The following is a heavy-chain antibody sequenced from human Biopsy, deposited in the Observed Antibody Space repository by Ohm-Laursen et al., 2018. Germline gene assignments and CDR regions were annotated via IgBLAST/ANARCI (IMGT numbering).Heavy chain of an antibody. CDR1: GGSIKSYY. J-gene: IGHJ4*02. Sequence: GTLSLTWTVSGGSIKSYYWNWIRQSPGKGLEWIGFIYYTGHTNYNPSLKSRATISVDTSKNQFSLKVISVTAADTAVYYCARLAGDPSYWGQGILVTVSS. D-gene: IGHD7-27*01. CDR3: ARLAGDPSY. V-gene: IGHV4-59*01. CDR2: IYYTGHT.